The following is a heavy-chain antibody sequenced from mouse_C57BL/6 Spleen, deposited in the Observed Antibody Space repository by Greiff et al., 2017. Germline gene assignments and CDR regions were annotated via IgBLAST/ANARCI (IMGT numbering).Heavy chain of an antibody. CDR1: GYTFTDYY. CDR2: IYPGSGNT. D-gene: IGHD1-1*01. J-gene: IGHJ4*01. V-gene: IGHV1-76*01. CDR3: ERGGYYGSSLEGAMDY. Sequence: VQLQQSGAELVRPGASVKLSCKASGYTFTDYYINWVKQRPGQGLEWIASIYPGSGNTYYNEKFKGKATLTAEKSSSTAYMQLSSLTSEYSAVYFGERGGYYGSSLEGAMDYWGQGTSVTVSA.